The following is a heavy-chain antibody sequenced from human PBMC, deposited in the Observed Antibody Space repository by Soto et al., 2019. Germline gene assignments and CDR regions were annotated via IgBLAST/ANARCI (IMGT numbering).Heavy chain of an antibody. CDR3: ARVLVGCTGGNCYYYYGMDV. CDR1: GGTFSSCA. Sequence: QVQLVQSGAEVKKPGSSVKVSCKASGGTFSSCAITWVRQAPGQGLEWMGGIIPFFGTANYAQKFQGRVTITADESTSTAYMELSSMRYEDTDVYYCARVLVGCTGGNCYYYYGMDVWGQGTTVSVSS. J-gene: IGHJ6*02. CDR2: IIPFFGTA. V-gene: IGHV1-69*01. D-gene: IGHD2-8*02.